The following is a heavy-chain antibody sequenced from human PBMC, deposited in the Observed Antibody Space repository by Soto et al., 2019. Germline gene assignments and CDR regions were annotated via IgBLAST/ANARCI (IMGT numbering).Heavy chain of an antibody. Sequence: EVQLVESGGGLVQPGGSLRLSCAASGFTFSNYAMHWVRQAPGKGLEYVSAISSNGGSTYYGNSVNGRFIISRDNSKNTLYLQMGSLRAEDMAVYYCAREGYCSSTSCYSFDYWGQGTLVTVSS. V-gene: IGHV3-64*01. CDR3: AREGYCSSTSCYSFDY. CDR2: ISSNGGST. D-gene: IGHD2-2*01. CDR1: GFTFSNYA. J-gene: IGHJ4*02.